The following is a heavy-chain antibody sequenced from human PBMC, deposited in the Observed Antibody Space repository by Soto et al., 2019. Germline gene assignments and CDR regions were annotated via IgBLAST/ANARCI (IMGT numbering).Heavy chain of an antibody. Sequence: SETLSLTCAVYGVSFSGYYWSWIRQPPGKGLEWIGEINHSGSTNYNPSLKSRVTISVDTSKNQFSLKLSSVTAADTAVYYCARSLTYYYDSSGYSLGYWGQGTLVTVSS. CDR3: ARSLTYYYDSSGYSLGY. J-gene: IGHJ4*02. V-gene: IGHV4-34*01. CDR2: INHSGST. D-gene: IGHD3-22*01. CDR1: GVSFSGYY.